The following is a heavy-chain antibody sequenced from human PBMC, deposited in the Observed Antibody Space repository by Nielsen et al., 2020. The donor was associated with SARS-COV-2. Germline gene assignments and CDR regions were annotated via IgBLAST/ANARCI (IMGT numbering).Heavy chain of an antibody. CDR2: ISYDGSNK. CDR1: GFTFSSYA. V-gene: IGHV3-30-3*01. D-gene: IGHD6-19*01. CDR3: ARDPGVEQWRGDYYYGMDV. Sequence: GESLKISCAASGFTFSSYAMHWVRQAPGKGLEWVAVISYDGSNKYYADSVKGRFTISRDNSKNTLYLQMNSLRAEDTAVYYCARDPGVEQWRGDYYYGMDVWGQGTTVTVSS. J-gene: IGHJ6*02.